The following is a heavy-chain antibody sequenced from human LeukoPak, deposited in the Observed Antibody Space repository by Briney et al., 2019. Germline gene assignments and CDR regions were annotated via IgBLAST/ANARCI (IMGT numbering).Heavy chain of an antibody. D-gene: IGHD3-16*01. J-gene: IGHJ5*02. CDR3: ARFTPQGYGWGGYNRFDP. CDR1: GGSISSGSYY. Sequence: SETLSLTCTVSGGSISSGSYYWSWIRQPAGKGLEWIGRIYTSGSTNYNPSLKSRVTISIDTSKNQFSLKLTSVTAADTAVYYCARFTPQGYGWGGYNRFDPWGQGTLVTVSS. V-gene: IGHV4-61*02. CDR2: IYTSGST.